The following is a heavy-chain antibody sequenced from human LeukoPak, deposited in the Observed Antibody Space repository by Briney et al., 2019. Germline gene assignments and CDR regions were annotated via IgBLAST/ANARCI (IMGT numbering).Heavy chain of an antibody. V-gene: IGHV3-30-3*01. CDR3: ARAVDTLDY. J-gene: IGHJ4*02. D-gene: IGHD5-18*01. CDR1: GFTFSSYA. CDR2: ISYDGSNK. Sequence: QAGGSLRLSCAASGFTFSSYAMHWVRQAPGKGLEWVAVISYDGSNKYYADSVKGRFTISRDNSKNTLYLQMNSLRAEDTAVYYCARAVDTLDYWGQGTLVTVSS.